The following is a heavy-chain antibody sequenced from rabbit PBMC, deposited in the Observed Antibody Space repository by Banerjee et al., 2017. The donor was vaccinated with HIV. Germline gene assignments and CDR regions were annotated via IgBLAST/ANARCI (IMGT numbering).Heavy chain of an antibody. CDR1: GFSFSNKYV. Sequence: QEQLEESGGDLVKPGRSLTLTCTASGFSFSNKYVMCWVRQAPGKGLEWIACINTSTGNTVYASWAKGRFTISKTSSTTVTLQMTSLTAADTATYFCSRDLPYYIHDDIDYAYDLWGQGTLVTVS. J-gene: IGHJ4*01. D-gene: IGHD6-1*01. CDR3: SRDLPYYIHDDIDYAYDL. V-gene: IGHV1S45*01. CDR2: INTSTGNT.